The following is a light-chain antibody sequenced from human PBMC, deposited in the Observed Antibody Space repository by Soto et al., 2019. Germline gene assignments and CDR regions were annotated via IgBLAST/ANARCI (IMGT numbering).Light chain of an antibody. Sequence: EIVLTQSPGTLSLSPGERATLSCRASQSVKTFLAWYQQRPGQAPRLLIYGASTRATGIPARFSGSGSGTGFTLTISSLQSEEFAVYYCQQYNNWMWTFGQGTKGDIK. J-gene: IGKJ1*01. CDR1: QSVKTF. CDR2: GAS. CDR3: QQYNNWMWT. V-gene: IGKV3-15*01.